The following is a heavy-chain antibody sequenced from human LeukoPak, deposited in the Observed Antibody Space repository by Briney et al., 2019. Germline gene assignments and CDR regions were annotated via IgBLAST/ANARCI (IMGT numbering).Heavy chain of an antibody. J-gene: IGHJ4*02. V-gene: IGHV4-59*08. Sequence: SDTLSLTCTVCGGSISNHYWSWIRQPPATGREWIGYISYRVITNYNPSLKIRDTISVDTSKNHFTLKLTSVTAADTAVYYWARGGGEEWFAETYFDYWGQGTLVTVSS. CDR2: ISYRVIT. CDR3: ARGGGEEWFAETYFDY. CDR1: GGSISNHY. D-gene: IGHD3-10*01.